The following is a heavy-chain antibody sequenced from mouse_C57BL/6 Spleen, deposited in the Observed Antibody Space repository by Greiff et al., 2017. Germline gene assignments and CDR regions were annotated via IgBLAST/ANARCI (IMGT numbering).Heavy chain of an antibody. J-gene: IGHJ2*01. CDR1: GFTFSSYA. CDR3: ARDDLDFDY. CDR2: ISDGGSYT. V-gene: IGHV5-4*01. Sequence: EVMLVESGGGLVKPGGSLKLSCAASGFTFSSYAMSWVRQTPEKRLEWVATISDGGSYTYYPDNVKGRFTISRDNAKNNLYLQMSHLKSEDTAMYYCARDDLDFDYWGQGTTLTVSS. D-gene: IGHD2-13*01.